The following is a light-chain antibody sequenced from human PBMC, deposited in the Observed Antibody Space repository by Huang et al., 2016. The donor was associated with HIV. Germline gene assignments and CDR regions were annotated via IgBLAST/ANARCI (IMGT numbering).Light chain of an antibody. Sequence: DIVMTQSPDSLAVSLGERATINCKSSQSVLYSSNNRNYLAWYQQKPGQPPKLLIYLAATRESGVPDRVSGSGSRTDFTLTISSLQAEDVAVYYCQQYYSSPYTFGQGTKLEIK. CDR3: QQYYSSPYT. V-gene: IGKV4-1*01. J-gene: IGKJ2*01. CDR1: QSVLYSSNNRNY. CDR2: LAA.